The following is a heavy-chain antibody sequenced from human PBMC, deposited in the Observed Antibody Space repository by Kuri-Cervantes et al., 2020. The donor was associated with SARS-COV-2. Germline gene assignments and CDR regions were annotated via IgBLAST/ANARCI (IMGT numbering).Heavy chain of an antibody. V-gene: IGHV3-23*01. J-gene: IGHJ4*01. CDR3: AKRYSSSWTGPSPFDY. CDR2: ISGSGGST. D-gene: IGHD6-13*01. CDR1: GFPFSSYA. Sequence: GESLKTSRAASGFPFSSYAMSWVRPAPGKGLEWVSAISGSGGSTYYADSVKGRFTISRDNFKNTLYLQMKSLRAEDTAVYYCAKRYSSSWTGPSPFDYWGQGTLVTVSS.